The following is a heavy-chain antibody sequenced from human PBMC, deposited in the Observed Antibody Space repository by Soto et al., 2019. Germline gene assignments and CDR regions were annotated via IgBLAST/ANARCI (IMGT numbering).Heavy chain of an antibody. V-gene: IGHV4-39*01. J-gene: IGHJ4*02. Sequence: QLQLQESGPGLVKPSETLSLTCTVSGGSISSSSYYWGWIRQPPGKGLEWIGSIYYSGSTYYNPSLKSRLXIXVHXSKNQFSLKLSSVTAADTAVYYCARHTPAISISDHWGQGTLVTVSS. CDR3: ARHTPAISISDH. D-gene: IGHD2-15*01. CDR2: IYYSGST. CDR1: GGSISSSSYY.